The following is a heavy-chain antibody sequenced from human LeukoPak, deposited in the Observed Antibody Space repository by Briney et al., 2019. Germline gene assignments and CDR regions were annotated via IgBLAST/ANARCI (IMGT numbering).Heavy chain of an antibody. CDR1: GYTFTSYA. CDR2: INTNTGNP. Sequence: ASVTVSCKASGYTFTSYAMNWVRQAPGQGLEWMGWINTNTGNPTYAQGFTGRFVFSLDTSVSTAYLQISSLKAEDTAVYYCARVNPYGGLDAFDIWGQGTMVTVSS. V-gene: IGHV7-4-1*02. J-gene: IGHJ3*02. CDR3: ARVNPYGGLDAFDI. D-gene: IGHD4-23*01.